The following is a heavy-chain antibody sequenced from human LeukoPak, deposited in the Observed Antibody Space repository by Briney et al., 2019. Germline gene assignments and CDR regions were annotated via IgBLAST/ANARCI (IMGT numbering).Heavy chain of an antibody. CDR1: GFTFTHFG. J-gene: IGHJ5*02. V-gene: IGHV3-30*02. CDR2: IRYDGDLA. CDR3: VKESLEGDT. Sequence: GSLRLSCAASGFTFTHFGMHWVRQAPGKGLDWVAFIRYDGDLAFYADSVLGRFTISRDNSKNTVNLQMNSLRTEDTAVYYCVKESLEGDTWGQGTLVTVSS. D-gene: IGHD1-1*01.